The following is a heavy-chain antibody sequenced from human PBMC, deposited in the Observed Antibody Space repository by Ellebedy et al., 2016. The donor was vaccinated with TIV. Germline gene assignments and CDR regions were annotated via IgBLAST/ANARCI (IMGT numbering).Heavy chain of an antibody. CDR2: ISPSGGST. Sequence: AASVKVSCKASGYTFTSYYMHWVRQAPGQGLEWMGIISPSGGSTVYAQNFQDRVTMTRDTSTSTVDMELSSLRSEDTAVYYCARTYCSTTSCYYRQFDYWGQGTLVTVSS. V-gene: IGHV1-46*01. D-gene: IGHD2-2*01. J-gene: IGHJ4*02. CDR1: GYTFTSYY. CDR3: ARTYCSTTSCYYRQFDY.